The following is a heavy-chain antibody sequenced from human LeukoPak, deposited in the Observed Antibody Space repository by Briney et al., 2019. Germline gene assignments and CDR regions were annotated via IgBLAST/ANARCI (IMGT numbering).Heavy chain of an antibody. V-gene: IGHV4-61*02. J-gene: IGHJ5*02. CDR1: GGSISSGSYY. D-gene: IGHD3-3*01. CDR2: IYTSGST. CDR3: ARGSGSYDFWSGYYEHYNWFDP. Sequence: PSQTLSLTCTVSGGSISSGSYYWSWIRQPAGKGLEWIGRIYTSGSTNYNPSLKSRVTISVDTSKSQFSLKLSSVTAAGTAVYYCARGSGSYDFWSGYYEHYNWFDPWGQGTLVTVSS.